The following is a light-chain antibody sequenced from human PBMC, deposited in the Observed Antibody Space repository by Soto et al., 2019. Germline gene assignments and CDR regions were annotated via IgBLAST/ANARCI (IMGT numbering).Light chain of an antibody. CDR2: DVS. J-gene: IGLJ1*01. CDR3: SSYSTAGTPKYL. CDR1: SSDVGGYEH. Sequence: QSALTQPASVSGSPGQSITISCTGTSSDVGGYEHVSWYQQHPGKVSKLLIYDVSNRPSGVSNRFSASKSGNTASLTISGLLAEDEADYYCSSYSTAGTPKYLFGTGTKLTVL. V-gene: IGLV2-14*03.